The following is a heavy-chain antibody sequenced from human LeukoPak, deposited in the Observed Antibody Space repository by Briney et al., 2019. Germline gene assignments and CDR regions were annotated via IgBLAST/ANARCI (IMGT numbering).Heavy chain of an antibody. CDR1: GFIFSSYS. CDR3: ARVYYYDSSGYLGY. Sequence: GGSLRLSCAASGFIFSSYSMNWVRQAPGKGLEWVSSISSSGSYIYYADSVKGRFTISRDNAKNSLYLQMNSLRAEDTAVYYCARVYYYDSSGYLGYWGQGTLVTVSS. J-gene: IGHJ4*02. D-gene: IGHD3-22*01. CDR2: ISSSGSYI. V-gene: IGHV3-21*01.